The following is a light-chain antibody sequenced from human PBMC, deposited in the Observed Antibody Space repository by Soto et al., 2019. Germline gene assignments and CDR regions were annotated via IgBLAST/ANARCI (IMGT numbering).Light chain of an antibody. J-gene: IGLJ1*01. CDR2: DVS. CDR3: SSYTSSSSYV. V-gene: IGLV2-14*01. CDR1: SSDVGGYNY. Sequence: QSALTQPASVSGSPGQSITISCTGTSSDVGGYNYVSWYQQHPGKAPKLMIYDVSNRPSGVSNRFSGSKSGNTDSLTISGLQAEDESEYYGSSYTSSSSYVCGTGTKLTVL.